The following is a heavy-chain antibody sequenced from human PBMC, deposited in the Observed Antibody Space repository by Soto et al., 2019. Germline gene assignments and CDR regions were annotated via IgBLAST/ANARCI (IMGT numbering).Heavy chain of an antibody. CDR3: VKDESINWYSGHFRH. Sequence: GGSLRLSCAASGFTFDDYAMHWVRQVPGEGLEWVSGINWNSGSIGYGDSVKGRFAISRDNAKNSLHLQMNSLSAEDTAFYYCVKDESINWYSGHFRHWGQGTLVTVSS. CDR2: INWNSGSI. J-gene: IGHJ1*01. D-gene: IGHD6-13*01. V-gene: IGHV3-9*01. CDR1: GFTFDDYA.